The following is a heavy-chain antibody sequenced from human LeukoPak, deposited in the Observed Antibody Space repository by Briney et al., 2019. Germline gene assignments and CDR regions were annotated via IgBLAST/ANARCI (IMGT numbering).Heavy chain of an antibody. CDR2: VYYSGET. D-gene: IGHD2-21*01. V-gene: IGHV4-59*01. J-gene: IGHJ4*02. CDR1: GGSISGNA. Sequence: SETLSLTCTVSGGSISGNAWSWIRQPPAKGLEWVGYVYYSGETNYNPSLKSRVTISVDTSKNQFSLKLTSVTAADTAVYYCARLQGDSTAIFDYWGQGILVSVSS. CDR3: ARLQGDSTAIFDY.